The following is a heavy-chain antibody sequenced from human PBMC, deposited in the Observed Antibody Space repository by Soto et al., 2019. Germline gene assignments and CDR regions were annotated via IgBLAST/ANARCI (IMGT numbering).Heavy chain of an antibody. V-gene: IGHV4-39*01. CDR3: ARGGNYDYGMDV. D-gene: IGHD3-10*01. J-gene: IGHJ6*02. CDR1: GGSISSSSYY. CDR2: IYYSGST. Sequence: SETLSLTXTVSGGSISSSSYYWGWIRQPPGKGLEWIGSIYYSGSTYYNPSLKSRVTISVDTSKSQFSLKLSSVTAADTAVYYCARGGNYDYGMDVWGQGTTVTVSS.